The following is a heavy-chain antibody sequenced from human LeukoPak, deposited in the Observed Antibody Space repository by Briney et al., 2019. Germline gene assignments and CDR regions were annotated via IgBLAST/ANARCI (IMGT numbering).Heavy chain of an antibody. CDR1: GYIFTGYY. CDR2: INPNSGGT. D-gene: IGHD3-3*01. J-gene: IGHJ5*02. V-gene: IGHV1-2*02. Sequence: ASVKVSCKASGYIFTGYYMHWVRQVPGQGLEWMGWINPNSGGTNYAQKFQGRVTMTEDTSTDTAYMELSSLRSEDTAVYYCATLFPYDFWSGYGWFDPWGQGTLVTVSS. CDR3: ATLFPYDFWSGYGWFDP.